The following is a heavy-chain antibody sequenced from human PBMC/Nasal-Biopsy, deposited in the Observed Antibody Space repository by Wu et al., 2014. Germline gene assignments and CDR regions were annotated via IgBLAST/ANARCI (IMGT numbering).Heavy chain of an antibody. CDR2: ICQSGDT. D-gene: IGHD6-19*01. Sequence: TLSLTCTVSGVPVSSYCWAWIRQPAGKGLEVIGHICQSGDTFYSPSLKNRVIVSADTSKNQLSLKLGSVAAADTAVYYCARDVAAFDSWGQGRLVTVSS. CDR3: ARDVAAFDS. V-gene: IGHV4-4*07. J-gene: IGHJ4*02. CDR1: GVPVSSYC.